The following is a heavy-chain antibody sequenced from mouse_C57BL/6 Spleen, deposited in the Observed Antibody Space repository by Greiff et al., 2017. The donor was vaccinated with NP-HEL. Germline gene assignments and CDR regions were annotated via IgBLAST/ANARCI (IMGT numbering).Heavy chain of an antibody. D-gene: IGHD4-1*01. Sequence: VQLQQSGAELARPGASVKLSCKASGYTFTSYGISWVKQSTGQGLEWIGEIYPRSGNTYYNEKFKGKATLTADKSSSIEYMEVRSMTSEDCAGYCGAGTNWDLFAYWGQGTLVTVSA. CDR2: IYPRSGNT. CDR3: AGTNWDLFAY. CDR1: GYTFTSYG. J-gene: IGHJ3*01. V-gene: IGHV1-81*01.